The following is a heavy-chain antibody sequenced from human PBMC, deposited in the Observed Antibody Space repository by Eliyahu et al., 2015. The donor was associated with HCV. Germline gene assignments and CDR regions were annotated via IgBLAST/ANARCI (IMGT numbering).Heavy chain of an antibody. D-gene: IGHD5-18*01. V-gene: IGHV2-5*02. CDR3: ARRPRGRGFTYGFLDS. CDR1: GFXLTTSGVG. J-gene: IGHJ4*02. CDR2: ISWDDDK. Sequence: QITLKESGPTLVKPTQTLTLTCSFSGFXLTTSGVGVAWIRXPPXRALEWLALISWDDDKYYSSSLRTRLTIIKDTSKNQVVLTMTSMDPMDTATYYCARRPRGRGFTYGFLDSWGQGTLVTVSS.